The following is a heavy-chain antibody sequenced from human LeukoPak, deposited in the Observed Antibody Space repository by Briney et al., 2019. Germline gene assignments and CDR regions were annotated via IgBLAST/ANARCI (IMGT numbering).Heavy chain of an antibody. CDR1: GYTFTDSY. D-gene: IGHD3-10*01. J-gene: IGHJ4*02. CDR2: INPKTGGT. CDR3: ARDGRLTIFVRGIITEGSPPKN. V-gene: IGHV1-2*02. Sequence: GASVKVSCKASGYTFTDSYMNWVRQAPGQGLEWMGWINPKTGGTNYAQRFQGRVTMTRDTSIRTAYMELNRLRSDDTAVYYCARDGRLTIFVRGIITEGSPPKNWGQGTLVTVSS.